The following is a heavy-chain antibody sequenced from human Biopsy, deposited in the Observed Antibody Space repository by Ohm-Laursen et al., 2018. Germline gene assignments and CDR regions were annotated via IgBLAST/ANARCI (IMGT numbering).Heavy chain of an antibody. CDR3: ATAAYAPPYFDL. V-gene: IGHV3-21*06. J-gene: IGHJ4*02. CDR1: GVTLSGYA. CDR2: ITGGGNYI. D-gene: IGHD4-17*01. Sequence: SLRLSCAASGVTLSGYAMNWVRQAPGKGLEWVSSITGGGNYINYADSVRGRFTMSRDNSKNSVYLVMSSLRAEDTAVYFCATAAYAPPYFDLWGRGTVVTVSS.